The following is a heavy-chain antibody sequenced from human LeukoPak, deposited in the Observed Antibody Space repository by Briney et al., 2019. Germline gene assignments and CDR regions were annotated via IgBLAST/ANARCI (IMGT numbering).Heavy chain of an antibody. D-gene: IGHD4-17*01. CDR2: ISFDGTNK. V-gene: IGHV3-30-3*01. CDR3: ARAPTPMTTVTTLGY. J-gene: IGHJ4*02. Sequence: GGSLRLSCAASGFTFNNYAMSCVRQAPGKGLEWVAVISFDGTNKYYADSVKGRFTISRDNSKNTLYLQMNSLRPEDTAVYYCARAPTPMTTVTTLGYWGQGTLVTVSS. CDR1: GFTFNNYA.